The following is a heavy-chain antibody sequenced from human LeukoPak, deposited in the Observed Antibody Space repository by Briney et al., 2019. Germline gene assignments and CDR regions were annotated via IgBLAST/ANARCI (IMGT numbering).Heavy chain of an antibody. CDR3: ASLKRSWYLHSSSQTIDY. Sequence: SETLSLTCTVSGGSISSSSYYWGWIRQPPGKGLEWIGSIYYSGSTYYNPSLSSRVTISVDTSKNQFSLKLSSVTAADTAVYYCASLKRSWYLHSSSQTIDYWGQGTLVTVSS. CDR2: IYYSGST. V-gene: IGHV4-39*01. J-gene: IGHJ4*02. CDR1: GGSISSSSYY. D-gene: IGHD6-13*01.